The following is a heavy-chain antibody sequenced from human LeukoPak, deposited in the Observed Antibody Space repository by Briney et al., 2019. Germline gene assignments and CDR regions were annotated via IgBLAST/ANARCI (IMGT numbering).Heavy chain of an antibody. Sequence: GASVKVSCKASGYSFSTYDINWVRQASGQGLEWMGWINAGNGNTKYSQEFQGRVTITRDTSASTAYMELSSLRSEDMAVYYCARGSWYLDLWGQGTLVTVSS. D-gene: IGHD6-13*01. V-gene: IGHV1-3*03. CDR3: ARGSWYLDL. CDR1: GYSFSTYD. J-gene: IGHJ5*02. CDR2: INAGNGNT.